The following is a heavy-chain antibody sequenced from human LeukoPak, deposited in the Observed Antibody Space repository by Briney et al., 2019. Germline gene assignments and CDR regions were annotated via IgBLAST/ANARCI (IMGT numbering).Heavy chain of an antibody. J-gene: IGHJ6*03. V-gene: IGHV5-51*01. Sequence: GESLQISCQGSGYSFTSYWIGWVRQLPGKGLEWMGIIYPGDSDTRYSPSFQGQVTISADKSISTACLQWSSLKASDTAMYYCARLSKCTNGVCYPYYYYYYMDVWGKGTTVTVSS. CDR1: GYSFTSYW. D-gene: IGHD2-8*01. CDR3: ARLSKCTNGVCYPYYYYYYMDV. CDR2: IYPGDSDT.